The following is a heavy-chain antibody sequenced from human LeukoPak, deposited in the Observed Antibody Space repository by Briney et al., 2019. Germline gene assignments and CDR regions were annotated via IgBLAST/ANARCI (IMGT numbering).Heavy chain of an antibody. CDR1: GFSFPNYY. J-gene: IGHJ4*02. D-gene: IGHD3-3*01. V-gene: IGHV1-46*01. CDR2: INPNSGHT. Sequence: GASVKVSCKTSGFSFPNYYMHWARQAPGQGLEWMGIINPNSGHTVYAQKFRGRVTMTRDTSTTTVDMELSGLRSDDTAVYYCARGFTYGDFWSGWEGFDFWGQGSLITVSS. CDR3: ARGFTYGDFWSGWEGFDF.